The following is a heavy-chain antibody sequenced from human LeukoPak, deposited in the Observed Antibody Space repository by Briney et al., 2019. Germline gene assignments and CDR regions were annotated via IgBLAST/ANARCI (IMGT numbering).Heavy chain of an antibody. CDR3: ARAYQHLGELSLPHY. D-gene: IGHD3-16*02. CDR1: GYTFSNYA. J-gene: IGHJ4*02. Sequence: ASVRVSCKSSGYTFSNYAMNWVRQAPGQGLEWMGWNHPSTGNPTYAQGFTGRFVFSLDTSVSTTYLQISSLKAEDTAVYYCARAYQHLGELSLPHYWGQGTLVTVSS. CDR2: NHPSTGNP. V-gene: IGHV7-4-1*02.